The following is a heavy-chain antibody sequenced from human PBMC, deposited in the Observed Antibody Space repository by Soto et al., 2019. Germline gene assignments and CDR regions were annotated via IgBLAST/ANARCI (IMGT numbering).Heavy chain of an antibody. CDR2: ISYDGSNK. Sequence: PGGSLRLSCAASGFTFSSYGMHWVRQAPGKGLEWVAVISYDGSNKYYADSVKGRFTISRDNSKNTLYLQMNSLRAEDTAVYYCAKDHQQWLVPAGFDYWGQGTLVTVSS. CDR3: AKDHQQWLVPAGFDY. J-gene: IGHJ4*02. V-gene: IGHV3-30*18. D-gene: IGHD6-19*01. CDR1: GFTFSSYG.